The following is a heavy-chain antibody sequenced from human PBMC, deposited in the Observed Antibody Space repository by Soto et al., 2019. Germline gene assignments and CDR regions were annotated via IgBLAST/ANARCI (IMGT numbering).Heavy chain of an antibody. CDR3: ARGRITRSPLRHFDY. Sequence: QVQLVGSGGGVVQPGRSLRFSCAASGFTFRTYTMHWVRQAPGKGLEWVSVISYEESTKFYADSVKGRFTISRDSSKNTLYLQMNSLRPEDTAVYYCARGRITRSPLRHFDYWGQGTLVTVSS. J-gene: IGHJ4*02. CDR2: ISYEESTK. D-gene: IGHD1-20*01. V-gene: IGHV3-30-3*01. CDR1: GFTFRTYT.